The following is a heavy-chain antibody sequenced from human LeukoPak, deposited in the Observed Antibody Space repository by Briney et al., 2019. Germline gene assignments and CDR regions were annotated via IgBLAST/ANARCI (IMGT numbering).Heavy chain of an antibody. Sequence: GGSLILSCAASGFTFSSYAMSWVRQAPGKGLEWVSGISGSGGSTHYADSVKDRFTISRDNSKNTLYLQMNSLRAEDTAVYYCAKESVVVVAATPDAFDIWGQGTVVTVSS. J-gene: IGHJ3*02. CDR3: AKESVVVVAATPDAFDI. CDR1: GFTFSSYA. V-gene: IGHV3-23*01. CDR2: ISGSGGST. D-gene: IGHD2-15*01.